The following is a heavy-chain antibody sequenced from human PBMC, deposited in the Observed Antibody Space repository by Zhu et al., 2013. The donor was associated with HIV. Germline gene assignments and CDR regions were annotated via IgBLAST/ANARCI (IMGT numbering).Heavy chain of an antibody. Sequence: QVQLVQSGAEVKKPGSSVTVSCKASGGTFTNYAISWVRQAPRQGLQWMGWIIPFFGITKYSQKFQDRLTITADKSTSTTYMDLNSLTSEDTAVYYCAKSPVVVISPYWYFDLWGRGSLVIVSS. J-gene: IGHJ2*01. D-gene: IGHD3-22*01. CDR3: AKSPVVVISPYWYFDL. CDR2: IIPFFGIT. CDR1: GGTFTNYA. V-gene: IGHV1-69*04.